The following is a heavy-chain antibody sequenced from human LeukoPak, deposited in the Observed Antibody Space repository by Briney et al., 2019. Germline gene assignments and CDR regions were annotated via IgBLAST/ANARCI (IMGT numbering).Heavy chain of an antibody. CDR1: GFNFRRYS. D-gene: IGHD5-24*01. CDR2: ISGSGGST. Sequence: PGGSPRPSCAATGFNFRRYSMSWVRQAPGKGLELVSAISGSGGSTYYADSVKGRFTISRDNSKNTLYLQMNSLRAEDTAVYYCAKDSGDGYDPAPEYYFDYWGQGTLVTVSS. CDR3: AKDSGDGYDPAPEYYFDY. J-gene: IGHJ4*02. V-gene: IGHV3-23*01.